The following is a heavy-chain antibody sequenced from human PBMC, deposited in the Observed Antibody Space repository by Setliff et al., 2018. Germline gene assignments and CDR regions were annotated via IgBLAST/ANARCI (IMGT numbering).Heavy chain of an antibody. CDR3: ASIDWGWGYYFDY. V-gene: IGHV4-61*02. Sequence: PSETLSLTCTVSGGSISSGPYYWNWFRQPAGKGLEWIGRLYSSGSTNYNPSLKSRVTISVDTSKNQFSLKLSSVTAADTAVYYCASIDWGWGYYFDYWGQGTLVTVSS. J-gene: IGHJ4*02. CDR2: LYSSGST. D-gene: IGHD3-9*01. CDR1: GGSISSGPYY.